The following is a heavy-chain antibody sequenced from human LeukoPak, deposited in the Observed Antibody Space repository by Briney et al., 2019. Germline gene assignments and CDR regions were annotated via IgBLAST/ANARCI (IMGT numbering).Heavy chain of an antibody. D-gene: IGHD6-13*01. CDR2: INPSGGST. CDR1: GYTFTSYY. J-gene: IGHJ6*02. CDR3: ASATSRASAAAGPEKLHYYYGMDV. V-gene: IGHV1-46*01. Sequence: GASVKVSRKASGYTFTSYYMHWVRQAPGQGLEWMGIINPSGGSTSYAQKFQGRVTMTRDTSTSTVYMELSSLRSEDTAVYYCASATSRASAAAGPEKLHYYYGMDVWGQGTTVTVSS.